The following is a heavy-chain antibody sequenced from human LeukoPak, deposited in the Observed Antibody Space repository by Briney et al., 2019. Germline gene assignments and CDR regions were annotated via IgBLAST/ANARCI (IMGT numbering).Heavy chain of an antibody. D-gene: IGHD3-3*01. CDR1: GYSISSGYY. CDR2: IYHSGST. V-gene: IGHV4-38-2*02. CDR3: ARVPRFLEWLFYNYMDV. Sequence: PSETLSLTCNVSGYSISSGYYWAWIRQSPGKGLEWIGSIYHSGSTYYNPSLKSRVTMSVDTSKKQFSLKLSSVTAADTAVYYCARVPRFLEWLFYNYMDVWGKGTTVTVSS. J-gene: IGHJ6*03.